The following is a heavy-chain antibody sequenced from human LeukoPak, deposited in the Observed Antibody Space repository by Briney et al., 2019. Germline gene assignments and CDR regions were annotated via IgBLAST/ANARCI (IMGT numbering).Heavy chain of an antibody. CDR1: GGTLSTSA. Sequence: GASVKVSCKASGGTLSTSAISWVPQAPGQGREWMGGIIPMFGTPNYAQKFQGRVTVTTDASTNTAYMELSSLRSEDTAVYYCARARGYSYTSPFDYWGQGTLVTVSS. D-gene: IGHD5-18*01. J-gene: IGHJ4*02. CDR3: ARARGYSYTSPFDY. V-gene: IGHV1-69*05. CDR2: IIPMFGTP.